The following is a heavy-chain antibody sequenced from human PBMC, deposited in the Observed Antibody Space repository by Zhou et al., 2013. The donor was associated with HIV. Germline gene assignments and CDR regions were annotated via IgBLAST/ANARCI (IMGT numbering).Heavy chain of an antibody. D-gene: IGHD6-6*01. Sequence: QVQLVQSGAEVKKPGASVKVSCKASGYTFTTYEINWVRQATGQGLEWMGWMNPNSGNTGYAQKFHGRVTMTRNTSMSTAYIELSSLTSEDTAVYYCARGLVFYRRVYGMDVVGPKGPRSPSPQ. V-gene: IGHV1-8*01. CDR1: GYTFTTYE. CDR3: ARGLVFYRRVYGMDV. J-gene: IGHJ6*01. CDR2: MNPNSGNT.